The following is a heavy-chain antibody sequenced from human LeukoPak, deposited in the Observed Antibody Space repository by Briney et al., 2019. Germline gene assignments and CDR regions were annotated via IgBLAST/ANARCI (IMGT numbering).Heavy chain of an antibody. D-gene: IGHD6-13*01. J-gene: IGHJ6*02. CDR3: ARDGAGGIAAAGTYYYGMDV. Sequence: GGSLRLSCAASGFTFSSYAMSWVRQAPGKGLEWVSAISGSGGSTYYADSVKGRFTISRDNSKNTLYLQMNSLRAEDTAVYYCARDGAGGIAAAGTYYYGMDVWGQGTTVTVSS. CDR2: ISGSGGST. CDR1: GFTFSSYA. V-gene: IGHV3-23*01.